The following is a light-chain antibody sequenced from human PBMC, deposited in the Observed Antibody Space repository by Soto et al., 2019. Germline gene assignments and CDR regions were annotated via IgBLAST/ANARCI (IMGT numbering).Light chain of an antibody. CDR1: TGAVSSGHY. CDR2: DTT. CDR3: LLSYGGARV. J-gene: IGLJ2*01. Sequence: QAVVTQEPSLTVSPGETVTLTCGSSTGAVSSGHYPYWFQQKPGQAPKTLMYDTTNTHSWTPVRFSDSILGGKAALTLSGAQPDDEAAYYCLLSYGGARVFGGGTKLTVL. V-gene: IGLV7-46*01.